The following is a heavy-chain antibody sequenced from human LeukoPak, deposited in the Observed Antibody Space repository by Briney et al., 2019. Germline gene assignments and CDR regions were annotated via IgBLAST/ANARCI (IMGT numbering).Heavy chain of an antibody. CDR2: ISGSGAST. D-gene: IGHD1-14*01. CDR1: GFTFSSYA. J-gene: IGHJ4*02. Sequence: GGSLRLSCAASGFTFSSYAMSWVRQASGKGLEWVSAISGSGASTYYADSVKGRFTISRDNSKNTLYLQMNSLRAEDTAVYYCAKDLLGYRNYYFDYWGQGTLVTVSS. CDR3: AKDLLGYRNYYFDY. V-gene: IGHV3-23*01.